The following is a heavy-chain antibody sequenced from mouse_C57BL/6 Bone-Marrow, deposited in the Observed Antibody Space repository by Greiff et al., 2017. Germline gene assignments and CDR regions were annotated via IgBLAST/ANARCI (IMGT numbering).Heavy chain of an antibody. J-gene: IGHJ4*01. Sequence: QVQLQQSGAELVRPGASVTLSCKASGYTFTDYEMHWVKQTPVHGLEWIGAIDPETGGTAYNQKFKGKAILTADKSSSTAYMELRSLTSEDSAVYYCTRDYGNYEVVDYWGQGTSVTVSS. CDR1: GYTFTDYE. D-gene: IGHD2-1*01. CDR2: IDPETGGT. V-gene: IGHV1-15*01. CDR3: TRDYGNYEVVDY.